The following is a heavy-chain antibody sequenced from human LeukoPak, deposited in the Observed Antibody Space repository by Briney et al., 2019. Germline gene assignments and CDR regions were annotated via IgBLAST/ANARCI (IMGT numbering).Heavy chain of an antibody. CDR3: AKDLDY. CDR1: GFTFSSYG. Sequence: PGRSLRLSCAASGFTFSSYGMHWVRQAPGKGLEWVAAIWYDGSNKYYADSVKGRFTISRDNSKNTLYLQMNSLRAEDTAVYYCAKDLDYWGQGTLVTVS. V-gene: IGHV3-33*06. CDR2: IWYDGSNK. J-gene: IGHJ4*02.